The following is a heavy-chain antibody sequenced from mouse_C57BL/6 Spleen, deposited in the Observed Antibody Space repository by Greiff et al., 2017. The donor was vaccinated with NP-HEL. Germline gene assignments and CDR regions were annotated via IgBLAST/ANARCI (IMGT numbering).Heavy chain of an antibody. D-gene: IGHD1-1*01. V-gene: IGHV7-1*01. CDR2: SRNKANDYTT. CDR1: GFTFSDFY. CDR3: ARDDPTDGGYYAMDY. J-gene: IGHJ4*01. Sequence: DVMLVEFGGGLVQSGRSLRLSCATSGFTFSDFYMEWVRQAPGKGLEWIAASRNKANDYTTEYSASVKGRFIVSRDTSQSILYLQMNALRAEDTAIYYCARDDPTDGGYYAMDYWGQGTSVTVSS.